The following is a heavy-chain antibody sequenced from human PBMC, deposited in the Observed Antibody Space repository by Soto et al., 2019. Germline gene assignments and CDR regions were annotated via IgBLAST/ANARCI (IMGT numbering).Heavy chain of an antibody. CDR2: IYYSGST. V-gene: IGHV4-39*01. J-gene: IGHJ4*02. D-gene: IGHD3-9*01. CDR3: ARHDWAKPFDY. CDR1: GGSISSSSYY. Sequence: QLQLQESGPGLVKPSETLSLTCTVSGGSISSSSYYWGWIRQPPGKGLEWIGSIYYSGSTYYNPSPKSRLTTSVDTSKNQFSLKLSSVTAADTAVYYCARHDWAKPFDYWGQGTLVTVSS.